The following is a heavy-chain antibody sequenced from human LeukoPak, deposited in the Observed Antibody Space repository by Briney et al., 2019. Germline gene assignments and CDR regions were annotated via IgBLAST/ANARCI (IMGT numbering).Heavy chain of an antibody. J-gene: IGHJ4*02. CDR2: IRQDGSEK. CDR1: GFTFSTSW. V-gene: IGHV3-7*01. CDR3: ARDSRDFDY. Sequence: GVLRLSCAASGFTFSTSWMSWVRQAPGKRLEWVANIRQDGSEKYYVDSVRGRFTISRDNAKNSLYLQMNSLRAEDTAVYYCARDSRDFDYWGQGTLVTVSS.